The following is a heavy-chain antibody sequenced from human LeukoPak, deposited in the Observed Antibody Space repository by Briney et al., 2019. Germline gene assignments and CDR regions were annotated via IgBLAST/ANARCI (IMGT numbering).Heavy chain of an antibody. V-gene: IGHV4-59*01. CDR3: ARHGTSGTNLNWFDP. D-gene: IGHD1-1*01. CDR1: GGSISSFY. Sequence: SETLSLTCTVSGGSISSFYWSWIRQPPGKGLEWMGYIYYSGSTNYNPSLKSRVTISVDTSKNQFSLKLSSVTAADTAVYYCARHGTSGTNLNWFDPWGQGTLVTVSS. J-gene: IGHJ5*02. CDR2: IYYSGST.